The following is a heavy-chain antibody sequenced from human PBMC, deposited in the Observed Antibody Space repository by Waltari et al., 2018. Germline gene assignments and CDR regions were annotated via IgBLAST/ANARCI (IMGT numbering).Heavy chain of an antibody. V-gene: IGHV1-2*02. J-gene: IGHJ3*02. CDR3: ARDRAHSGRYPDAFDI. CDR2: LNPKSGDI. CDR1: GYFLSDNY. Sequence: QAQLVQSGAEVRKPGASVTVSCQASGYFLSDNYIPWVRQAPGQGLEWKGWLNPKSGDIKSAQKFQGRVTMARDTSIGTVYMDLSSLRSDDTALYYCARDRAHSGRYPDAFDIWGQGTMVTVSS. D-gene: IGHD1-26*01.